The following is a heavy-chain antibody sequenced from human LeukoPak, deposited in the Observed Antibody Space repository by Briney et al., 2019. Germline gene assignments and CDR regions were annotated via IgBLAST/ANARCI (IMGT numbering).Heavy chain of an antibody. CDR2: IYPSGTT. Sequence: PSETLSLTCTVSGDSMTTAYWSWIRQPAGKGLEWIGRIYPSGTTNYNPSLKSRVTISVGTSNSQFSLKLTSMTAADTAVYYCAIFRGSGLPAAQEAFDIWGQGTMVTVSS. CDR3: AIFRGSGLPAAQEAFDI. V-gene: IGHV4-4*07. CDR1: GDSMTTAY. J-gene: IGHJ3*02. D-gene: IGHD2-2*01.